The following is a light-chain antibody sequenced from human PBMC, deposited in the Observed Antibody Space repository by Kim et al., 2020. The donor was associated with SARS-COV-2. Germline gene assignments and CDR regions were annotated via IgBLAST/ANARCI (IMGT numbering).Light chain of an antibody. CDR3: QQYEGSSKT. Sequence: SSGERATLACRASQSLSSNPLAWYQQKPGQAPRLLIYAASSRATGIPDRFSGSGSGTDFTLTISRLEPEDFAMYYCQQYEGSSKTFGHGTKVDIK. J-gene: IGKJ1*01. CDR2: AAS. CDR1: QSLSSNP. V-gene: IGKV3-20*01.